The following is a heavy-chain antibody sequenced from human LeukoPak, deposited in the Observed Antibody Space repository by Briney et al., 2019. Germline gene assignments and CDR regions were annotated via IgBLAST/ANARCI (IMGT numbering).Heavy chain of an antibody. V-gene: IGHV3-30*03. CDR2: ISYDGTNK. J-gene: IGHJ5*02. D-gene: IGHD3-9*01. Sequence: GGSLRLSCAASGFTVSSNYMSWVRQVPGKGLEWVAVISYDGTNKYYTDSVKGRFTISRDNSKNTVYLQMNSLRAEDTAVYYCARDRYDIPWGQGTLVTVSS. CDR1: GFTVSSNY. CDR3: ARDRYDIP.